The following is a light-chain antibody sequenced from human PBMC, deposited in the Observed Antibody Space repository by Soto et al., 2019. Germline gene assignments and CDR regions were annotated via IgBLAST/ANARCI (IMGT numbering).Light chain of an antibody. V-gene: IGKV3-15*01. CDR2: GAS. J-gene: IGKJ5*01. Sequence: EIVMTQSPTTRSVPPGERAPPPSRPSQRFSTNLAWNQQKPGQVPSLLFYGASTRASGIPARFSGSGSGTEFTLTIGSLQSEDFAVYYCQQYSSSPSFGQGTRLEIK. CDR1: QRFSTN. CDR3: QQYSSSPS.